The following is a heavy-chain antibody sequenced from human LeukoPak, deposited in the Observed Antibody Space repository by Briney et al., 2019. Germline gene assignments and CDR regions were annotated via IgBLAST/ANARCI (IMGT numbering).Heavy chain of an antibody. V-gene: IGHV1-46*01. CDR2: ITPSGGST. J-gene: IGHJ4*02. Sequence: ASVKVSCKASGYTFTSYYMHWVRQAPGQGLEWMGIITPSGGSTSYAQKFQGRVTMTRDTSTSTVYMELSSLRSEDAAVYYCARDPPAGKDNSNFDYWGQGTLVTVSS. D-gene: IGHD6-13*01. CDR1: GYTFTSYY. CDR3: ARDPPAGKDNSNFDY.